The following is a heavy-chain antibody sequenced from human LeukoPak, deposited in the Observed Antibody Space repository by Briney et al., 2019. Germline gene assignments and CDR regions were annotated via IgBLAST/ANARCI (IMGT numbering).Heavy chain of an antibody. CDR2: ISLNSGGT. Sequence: ASVKVSCKASGYTFTDYYMHWVRQVPGQGLEWMGWISLNSGGTNSAQRFQGRVTMTRDTSITTAYMELSRLRSDDTAVYYCARDHMDPDGSGWYALAFDVWGQGTLVTVSS. CDR3: ARDHMDPDGSGWYALAFDV. CDR1: GYTFTDYY. D-gene: IGHD6-19*01. V-gene: IGHV1-2*02. J-gene: IGHJ3*01.